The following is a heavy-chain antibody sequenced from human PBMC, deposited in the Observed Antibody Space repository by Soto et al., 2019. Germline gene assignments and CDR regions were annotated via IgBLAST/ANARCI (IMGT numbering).Heavy chain of an antibody. CDR1: GFTFSTYG. D-gene: IGHD3-10*01. CDR3: AKSLDSGSFYMSFDY. Sequence: GGSLRLSCAASGFTFSTYGMHWVRQAPGKGLEWVALISYDGSNKYYVDSVKGRFTISRDNSKNTLYLQMNSLRAEDTAVYYCAKSLDSGSFYMSFDYWGQGALVTVSS. J-gene: IGHJ4*02. CDR2: ISYDGSNK. V-gene: IGHV3-30*18.